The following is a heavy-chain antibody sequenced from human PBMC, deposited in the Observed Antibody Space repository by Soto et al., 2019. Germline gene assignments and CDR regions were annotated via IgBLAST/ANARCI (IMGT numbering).Heavy chain of an antibody. D-gene: IGHD2-8*01. Sequence: PSETLSLTCTVSGGSISSSSYYWGWIRQPPGKGLEWIGSIYYSGSTYYNPSLKSRVTISVDTSKNQFSLKLSSVTAADTAVYYCVSRGYCTNGVCWYLDYRGQGTLVTVSS. CDR1: GGSISSSSYY. V-gene: IGHV4-39*01. CDR3: VSRGYCTNGVCWYLDY. CDR2: IYYSGST. J-gene: IGHJ4*02.